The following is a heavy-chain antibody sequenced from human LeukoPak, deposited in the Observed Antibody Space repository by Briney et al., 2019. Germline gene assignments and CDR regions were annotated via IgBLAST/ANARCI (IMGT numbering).Heavy chain of an antibody. CDR3: ARTPQWELLNWFDP. CDR2: INPNSGGT. CDR1: GYTFTGYY. J-gene: IGHJ5*02. V-gene: IGHV1-2*02. D-gene: IGHD1-26*01. Sequence: GASVKVSCKASGYTFTGYYVHWVRQAPGQGLELMGWINPNSGGTDFAQKFQGRVTMTRDTSISTAYMELSRLRSDDTAVYYCARTPQWELLNWFDPWGQGTLVIVSS.